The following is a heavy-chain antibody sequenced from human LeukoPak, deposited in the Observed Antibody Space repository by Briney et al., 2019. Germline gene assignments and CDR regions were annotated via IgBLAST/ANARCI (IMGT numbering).Heavy chain of an antibody. V-gene: IGHV1-2*02. J-gene: IGHJ6*03. CDR2: INPNSGGT. Sequence: ASVKVSCKASGYTLTGYYMHWVRQAPGQGLEWMGWINPNSGGTNYAQKFQGRVTMTRDTSISTAYMELSRLRSDDTAVYYCARADYSSSWSHEYFYMDVWGKGTTVTVSS. D-gene: IGHD6-13*01. CDR1: GYTLTGYY. CDR3: ARADYSSSWSHEYFYMDV.